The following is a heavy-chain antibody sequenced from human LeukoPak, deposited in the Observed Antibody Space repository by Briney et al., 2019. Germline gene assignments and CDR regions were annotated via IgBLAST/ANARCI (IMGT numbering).Heavy chain of an antibody. V-gene: IGHV3-23*01. CDR2: ISGSGSDT. J-gene: IGHJ4*02. CDR1: GFTFYNYA. Sequence: GVSLRLSCAASGFTFYNYAMIWVRQAPGKGLEWVSGISGSGSDTYYADSVTGRFTISRDNSKNTLFLQMNSLRAEDTAVYYCAKDGGGYTLAGYYFDYWGQGILVTVSS. CDR3: AKDGGGYTLAGYYFDY. D-gene: IGHD5-12*01.